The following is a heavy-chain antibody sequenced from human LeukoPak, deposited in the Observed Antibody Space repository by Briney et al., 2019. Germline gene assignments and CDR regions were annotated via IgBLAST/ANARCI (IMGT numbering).Heavy chain of an antibody. CDR3: ARGSGILWFGEGTDFDY. Sequence: PGGSLRLSCAASGFTFSSYGMHWVRQAPGEGLEWVAVIWYDGSNKYYADSVKGRFTISRDNSKNTLYLQMNSLRAEDTAVYYCARGSGILWFGEGTDFDYWGQGTLVTVSS. D-gene: IGHD3-10*01. CDR2: IWYDGSNK. V-gene: IGHV3-33*01. CDR1: GFTFSSYG. J-gene: IGHJ4*02.